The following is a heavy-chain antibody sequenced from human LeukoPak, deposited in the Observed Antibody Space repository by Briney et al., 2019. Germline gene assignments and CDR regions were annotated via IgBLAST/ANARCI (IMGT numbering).Heavy chain of an antibody. Sequence: PSETLSLTCTVSGGPISGGSYYWNWIRQPPGKGLEWIGNIYYSGSTNNNPSLKSRVTLSVDTSKNQFSLTLSTVTAADTAVYYCARDWFSGSYFDHWGQGTLVSVSS. V-gene: IGHV4-61*01. CDR3: ARDWFSGSYFDH. CDR2: IYYSGST. D-gene: IGHD5-12*01. J-gene: IGHJ4*02. CDR1: GGPISGGSYY.